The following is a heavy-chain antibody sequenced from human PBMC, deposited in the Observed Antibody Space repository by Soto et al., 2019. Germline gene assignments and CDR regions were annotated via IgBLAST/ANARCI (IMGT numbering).Heavy chain of an antibody. J-gene: IGHJ6*02. Sequence: QVQLVQSGAEVKKPGASVKVSCKASGYSFTRYGISWVRQAPGQGLEWMGWISGYNANTNYPENLQGRDTMTTATPTSTAYMEVRTLISDDTAVYYCARMGDVPYYYYGLDVWGQGTTVTVSS. D-gene: IGHD3-16*01. V-gene: IGHV1-18*01. CDR3: ARMGDVPYYYYGLDV. CDR1: GYSFTRYG. CDR2: ISGYNANT.